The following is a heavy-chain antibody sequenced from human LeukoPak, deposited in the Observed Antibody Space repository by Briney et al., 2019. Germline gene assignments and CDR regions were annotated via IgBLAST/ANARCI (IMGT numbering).Heavy chain of an antibody. Sequence: PGGSLRLSCAASGFTFSSYSMNWVRQAPGKGLEWVSSISSSSSYIYYADSVKGRFTISRDNAKNSLYLQMNSLRAEDTAVYYCARYPLYDSSGYYDAFDIWGQGTMVTVSS. V-gene: IGHV3-21*01. CDR1: GFTFSSYS. J-gene: IGHJ3*02. CDR2: ISSSSSYI. CDR3: ARYPLYDSSGYYDAFDI. D-gene: IGHD3-22*01.